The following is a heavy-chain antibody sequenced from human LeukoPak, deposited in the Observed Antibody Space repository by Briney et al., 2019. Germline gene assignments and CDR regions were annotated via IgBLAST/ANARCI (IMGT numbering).Heavy chain of an antibody. J-gene: IGHJ4*02. CDR1: GFTFSTYA. V-gene: IGHV3-23*01. CDR3: AKDYVSGSYYPPPIFFDY. D-gene: IGHD1-26*01. Sequence: GGSLRLSCAASGFTFSTYAMSWVRQAPGKGLEWVSTIDGSGVSTSYADSVTGRFTISRDNSKNTLSLQMTSLRAEDTALYSCAKDYVSGSYYPPPIFFDYWGQGTLVTVSS. CDR2: IDGSGVST.